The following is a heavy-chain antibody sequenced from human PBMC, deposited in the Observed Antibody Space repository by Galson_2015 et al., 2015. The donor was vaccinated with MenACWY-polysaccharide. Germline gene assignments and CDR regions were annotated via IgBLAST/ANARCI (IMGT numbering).Heavy chain of an antibody. V-gene: IGHV5-51*01. J-gene: IGHJ4*02. CDR1: GYSFTSYW. Sequence: QSGAEVKKPGESLTISCTGSGYSFTSYWIGWVRQMPGKGLEWMGIIYPGDSDTRYSPSFQGQVTISADKSISTAYLQWSSLKASVPAMYYCAARSAIAEAGTWDYSGQGTLVTVSS. D-gene: IGHD6-13*01. CDR3: AARSAIAEAGTWDY. CDR2: IYPGDSDT.